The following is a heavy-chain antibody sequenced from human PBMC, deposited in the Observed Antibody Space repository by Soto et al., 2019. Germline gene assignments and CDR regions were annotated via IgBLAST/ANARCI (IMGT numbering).Heavy chain of an antibody. Sequence: GGSLRLSCAASGFTFSSYAMSWVRQAPGKGLEWVSAISGSGGSTYYADSVKGRFTISRDNSKNTLYLQMNSLRAEDTAVYYCAKDLMAGGAATAVDAFDIWGQGTMVTVSS. D-gene: IGHD1-26*01. CDR3: AKDLMAGGAATAVDAFDI. V-gene: IGHV3-23*01. CDR1: GFTFSSYA. CDR2: ISGSGGST. J-gene: IGHJ3*02.